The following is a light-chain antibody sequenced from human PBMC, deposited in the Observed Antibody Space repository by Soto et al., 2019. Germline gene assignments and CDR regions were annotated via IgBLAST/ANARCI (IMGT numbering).Light chain of an antibody. J-gene: IGKJ1*01. CDR1: QSVSSSY. Sequence: EMVLTQSPGTLSLSPGERATLSCRASQSVSSSYLAWYQQKPGQAPRLLIYGASSRATGIPDRFSGSGSGTDFTLTISRLEPEDFAVYYCQHQRNWPRTFGQGTKVAIK. CDR3: QHQRNWPRT. CDR2: GAS. V-gene: IGKV3-20*01.